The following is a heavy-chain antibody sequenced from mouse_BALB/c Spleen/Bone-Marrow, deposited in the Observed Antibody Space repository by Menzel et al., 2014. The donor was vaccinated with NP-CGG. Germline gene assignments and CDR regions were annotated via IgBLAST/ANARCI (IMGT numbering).Heavy chain of an antibody. J-gene: IGHJ1*01. CDR1: GFTFSSYG. CDR2: INNNGGGT. D-gene: IGHD1-1*01. CDR3: ARVYGWYFDV. V-gene: IGHV5-6-3*01. Sequence: EVKLEESGGGLVQPGGSLKLSCVASGFTFSSYGMSWVRQTPDKRLELVATINNNGGGTYYPDSVKGQFTISRDSAKNTLYLQMSSLKSEDTAMYYCARVYGWYFDVWGAGTTVTVSS.